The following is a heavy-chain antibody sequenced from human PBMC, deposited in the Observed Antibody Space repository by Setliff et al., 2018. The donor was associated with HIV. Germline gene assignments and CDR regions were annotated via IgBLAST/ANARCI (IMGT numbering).Heavy chain of an antibody. CDR3: ARMESTRPPRGLDY. V-gene: IGHV4-39*01. J-gene: IGHJ4*02. Sequence: SETLSLTCTVSGGSISRSSYYWGWIRQPTGKGLEWIGTVYYTGSTQYNPSFKSRVTISVDTSKNQFSLKLISVTAADTAVYYCARMESTRPPRGLDYWGQGALVTVSS. D-gene: IGHD6-6*01. CDR2: VYYTGST. CDR1: GGSISRSSYY.